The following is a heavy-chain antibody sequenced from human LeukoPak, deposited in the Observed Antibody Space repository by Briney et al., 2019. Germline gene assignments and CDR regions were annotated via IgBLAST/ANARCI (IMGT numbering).Heavy chain of an antibody. D-gene: IGHD5-24*01. CDR3: ARHLLPRDGYNFDS. V-gene: IGHV4-39*01. CDR2: FHYGGST. J-gene: IGHJ4*02. Sequence: SETLSLTCSVSGGSISSYYWDWIRQPPGKGLEWIGNFHYGGSTSYNPSLKSRVTIPVDTSKNQFSLKLSSVTAADTAVYYCARHLLPRDGYNFDSWGQGTLVTVSS. CDR1: GGSISSYY.